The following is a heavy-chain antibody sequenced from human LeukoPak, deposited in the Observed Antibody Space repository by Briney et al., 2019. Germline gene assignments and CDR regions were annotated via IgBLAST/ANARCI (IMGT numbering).Heavy chain of an antibody. V-gene: IGHV3-48*02. CDR2: ISRSSRTI. Sequence: GGSLRLSCAASGFTFSSYSMNWVRQAPGKGLEWVSYISRSSRTIYYADSVKGRFTISRDNAKNSLYLQMNSLRDEDTAMYYCAKDAQPRSRWFDPWGQGTLVTVSS. CDR1: GFTFSSYS. J-gene: IGHJ5*02. CDR3: AKDAQPRSRWFDP. D-gene: IGHD3-16*01.